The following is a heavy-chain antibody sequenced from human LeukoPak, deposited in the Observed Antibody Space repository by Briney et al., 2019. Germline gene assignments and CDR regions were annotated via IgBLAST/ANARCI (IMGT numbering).Heavy chain of an antibody. CDR1: GGSISSGDYY. Sequence: PSQTLSLTCTVSGGSISSGDYYWSWIRQPPGKGLEWIGYIYYSGSTYYNPSLKGRVTISVDTSKNQFSLKLSSVTAADTAVYYCASQDYYGSGSYYGGPPAFDYWGQGTLVTVSS. CDR3: ASQDYYGSGSYYGGPPAFDY. D-gene: IGHD3-10*01. V-gene: IGHV4-30-4*01. CDR2: IYYSGST. J-gene: IGHJ4*02.